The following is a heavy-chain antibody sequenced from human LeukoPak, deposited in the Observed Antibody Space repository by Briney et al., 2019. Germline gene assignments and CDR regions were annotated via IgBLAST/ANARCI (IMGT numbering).Heavy chain of an antibody. D-gene: IGHD3-3*01. Sequence: QPGGSLRLSCAASGFTFSGYEMNWVRQAPGKGLEWVSYISRSGTVISYADSVKGRFTISRDNAKNPLYLQMNSLRAEDTAVYYCARERDDYYFDYWGQGTLVTVSS. CDR3: ARERDDYYFDY. J-gene: IGHJ4*02. CDR1: GFTFSGYE. V-gene: IGHV3-48*03. CDR2: ISRSGTVI.